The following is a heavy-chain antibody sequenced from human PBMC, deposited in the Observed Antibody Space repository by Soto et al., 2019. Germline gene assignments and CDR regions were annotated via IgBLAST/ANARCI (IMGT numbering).Heavy chain of an antibody. CDR3: ARGGHVVVVTAALDY. Sequence: QVQLMQSGAEVKKPGASVKVSCKASGDTFTDYYIHWVRQAPGQGLEWMGTVNPSGGHTTYAQHFLGRVTRTRDPSAXTLYMELTSLTSDDTAVYYCARGGHVVVVTAALDYWGQGTLVTVSS. D-gene: IGHD2-21*02. CDR1: GDTFTDYY. CDR2: VNPSGGHT. J-gene: IGHJ4*02. V-gene: IGHV1-46*01.